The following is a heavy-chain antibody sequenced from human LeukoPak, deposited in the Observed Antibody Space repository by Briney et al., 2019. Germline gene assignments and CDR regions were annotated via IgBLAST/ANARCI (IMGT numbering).Heavy chain of an antibody. V-gene: IGHV4-34*01. D-gene: IGHD3-22*01. CDR2: INHSGST. CDR1: GGSFSAYY. CDR3: ARGHYYDSSGYYCY. Sequence: PSETLSLTCGVSGGSFSAYYWSWIRQPPGKGLELIGEINHSGSTNYNPSLKSRVTISVDTSKNQFSLKLSSVTAADTAVYYCARGHYYDSSGYYCYWGQGTLVTVSS. J-gene: IGHJ4*02.